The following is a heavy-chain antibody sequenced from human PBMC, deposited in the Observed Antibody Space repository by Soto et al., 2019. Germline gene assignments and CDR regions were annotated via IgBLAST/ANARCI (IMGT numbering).Heavy chain of an antibody. CDR3: ARLGTAAGTNYYYYGMDV. Sequence: PRESLNLSCTGSGYSFTRYLMSWVRQMPGKGLEWMGRIDPSDSYTNSSPSFQGHVTISADKSISTAYLQWSSLKASDTAMYYCARLGTAAGTNYYYYGMDVWGQGTTVTVSS. CDR1: GYSFTRYL. J-gene: IGHJ6*02. V-gene: IGHV5-10-1*01. D-gene: IGHD6-13*01. CDR2: IDPSDSYT.